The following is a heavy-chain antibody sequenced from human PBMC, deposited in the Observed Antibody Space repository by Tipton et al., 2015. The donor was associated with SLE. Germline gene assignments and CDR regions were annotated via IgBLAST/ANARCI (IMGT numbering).Heavy chain of an antibody. J-gene: IGHJ3*02. CDR3: ARGLARSAYKREAFDI. CDR2: IFPGDSET. V-gene: IGHV5-51*03. Sequence: QLVQSGAEVKKPGEALKISCKGSGYSFISFCIGWVRQMPGKGLEWMGIIFPGDSETRYSPSFQGQVTISADKSISTVYLQWSTLKAPDTAIYYCARGLARSAYKREAFDIWGQGTMVTVSS. D-gene: IGHD3-16*01. CDR1: GYSFISFC.